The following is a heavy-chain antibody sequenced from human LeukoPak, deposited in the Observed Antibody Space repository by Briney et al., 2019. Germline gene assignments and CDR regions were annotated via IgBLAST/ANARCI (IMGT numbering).Heavy chain of an antibody. D-gene: IGHD3-3*01. J-gene: IGHJ3*02. CDR2: IRYDGSNK. CDR3: AKDGYDFWSGYSEWAFDI. V-gene: IGHV3-30*02. CDR1: GFTFSSYG. Sequence: GGSLRLSCAASGFTFSSYGMHWVRQAPGKGLEWVAFIRYDGSNKYYADSVKGRFTISRDNSKNTLYLQMNSLRAEDTAVYYCAKDGYDFWSGYSEWAFDIWGQGTMVTVSS.